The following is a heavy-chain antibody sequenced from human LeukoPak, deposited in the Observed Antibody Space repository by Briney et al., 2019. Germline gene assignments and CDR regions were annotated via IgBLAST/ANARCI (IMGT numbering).Heavy chain of an antibody. V-gene: IGHV4-30-4*01. CDR1: GGSVSSGDYY. CDR2: IYHSGGT. CDR3: ARVTCSGGSCYSFDY. Sequence: SQTLSLTCTVSGGSVSSGDYYWSWIRQPPGKGLEWIGYIYHSGGTYYNPPLKSRVTISVDTSKNQFSLKLTSVTAADTAVYYCARVTCSGGSCYSFDYWGQGILVTVSS. J-gene: IGHJ4*02. D-gene: IGHD2-15*01.